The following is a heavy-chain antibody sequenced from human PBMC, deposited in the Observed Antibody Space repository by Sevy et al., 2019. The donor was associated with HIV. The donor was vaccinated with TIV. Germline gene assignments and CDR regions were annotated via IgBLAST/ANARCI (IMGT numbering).Heavy chain of an antibody. CDR3: ARERDGYHYGLDY. V-gene: IGHV3-48*01. J-gene: IGHJ4*02. CDR2: ITGRSSSI. D-gene: IGHD5-12*01. Sequence: GGSLRLSCAASGFTFSTYSLNWVRQAPGKGLEWVSYITGRSSSIYYADSVRGRFTISRDNAKNLLFLQMKSLRAEDTAVYYCARERDGYHYGLDYWGQGTLVTVSS. CDR1: GFTFSTYS.